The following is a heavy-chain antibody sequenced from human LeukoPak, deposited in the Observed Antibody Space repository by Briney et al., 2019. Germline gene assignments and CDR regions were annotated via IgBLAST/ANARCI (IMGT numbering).Heavy chain of an antibody. CDR3: AKVHRYSSGWSYY. D-gene: IGHD6-19*01. CDR1: GFTFSSYG. V-gene: IGHV3-30*02. J-gene: IGHJ4*02. Sequence: GGSLRLSCAASGFTFSSYGMHWVRQAPGKGLEWVAFIRYDGSNKYYADSVKGRFTISRDNSKNTLYLQMNSLRAEDTAVYYCAKVHRYSSGWSYYWGQGTLVTVSS. CDR2: IRYDGSNK.